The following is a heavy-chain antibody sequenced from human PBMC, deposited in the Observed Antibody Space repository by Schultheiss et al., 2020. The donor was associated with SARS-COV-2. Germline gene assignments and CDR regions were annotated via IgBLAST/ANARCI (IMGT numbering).Heavy chain of an antibody. CDR1: GGSISSGGYY. J-gene: IGHJ4*02. CDR2: IYYSGRT. D-gene: IGHD4-17*01. CDR3: ARLDTGDYGDYVTLRYYFDY. V-gene: IGHV4-30-4*08. Sequence: SETLSLTCTVSGGSISSGGYYWSWIRQHPGKGLEWIGYIYYSGRTYYNPSLKSRVTISVDTSKNQFSLKLSSVTAADTAVYYCARLDTGDYGDYVTLRYYFDYWGQGTLVTVSS.